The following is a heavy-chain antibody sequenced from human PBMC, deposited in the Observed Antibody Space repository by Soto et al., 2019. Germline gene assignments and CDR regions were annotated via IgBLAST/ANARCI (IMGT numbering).Heavy chain of an antibody. CDR2: MNPNSGNT. CDR1: GYTFTSYD. D-gene: IGHD4-17*01. Sequence: QVQLVQSGAEVKKPGASVKVSCKASGYTFTSYDINWVRQATGQGLEWMGWMNPNSGNTGYAQKFQGRVTMTRNTSISTAYMELSSLRSEDTAVYYCARGACGDTHGSPHYFDYWGQVTLVTVSS. CDR3: ARGACGDTHGSPHYFDY. V-gene: IGHV1-8*01. J-gene: IGHJ4*02.